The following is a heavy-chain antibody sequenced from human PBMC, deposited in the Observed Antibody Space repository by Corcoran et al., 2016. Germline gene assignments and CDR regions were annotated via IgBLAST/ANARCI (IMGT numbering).Heavy chain of an antibody. CDR2: IDWDDDK. V-gene: IGHV2-70*04. D-gene: IGHD3-22*01. CDR3: ARMGSGYQFYFDD. CDR1: GFSLSTGGMR. Sequence: QVTLKESGPALVKPTQTLTLTCTFSGFSLSTGGMRVGWIRQPPGKALEWLARIDWDDDKFYSTSLKTRLTISKDTSKNQVVLTMTNMDPVDTATYYCARMGSGYQFYFDDWGQGTLVTGSS. J-gene: IGHJ4*02.